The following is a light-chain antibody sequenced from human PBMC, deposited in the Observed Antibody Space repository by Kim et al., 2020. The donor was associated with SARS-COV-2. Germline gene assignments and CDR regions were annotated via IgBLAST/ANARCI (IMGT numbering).Light chain of an antibody. CDR1: QRVNGRF. CDR2: GAS. Sequence: SPGERATLSCRARQRVNGRFLSWYQQKPGQAPRLLIYGASTRATGIPDRFSGSGSGTDFTLTISRLEPEDFAMYYCQQYDSSVWTFGQGTKVDIK. V-gene: IGKV3-20*01. CDR3: QQYDSSVWT. J-gene: IGKJ1*01.